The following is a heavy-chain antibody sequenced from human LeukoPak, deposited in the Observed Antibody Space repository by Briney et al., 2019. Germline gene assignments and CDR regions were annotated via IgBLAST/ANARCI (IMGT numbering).Heavy chain of an antibody. CDR2: ISTYNGIT. CDR3: ARAPDDSSGYYDY. J-gene: IGHJ4*02. CDR1: GYTFNSYA. D-gene: IGHD3-22*01. V-gene: IGHV1-18*01. Sequence: GASVKVSCKASGYTFNSYAITWVRQAPGQGLEWMGWISTYNGITSYAQKLQGRVTMTTDTSTSTAYMELRSLRSDDTAVYYCARAPDDSSGYYDYWGQGTLVTVSS.